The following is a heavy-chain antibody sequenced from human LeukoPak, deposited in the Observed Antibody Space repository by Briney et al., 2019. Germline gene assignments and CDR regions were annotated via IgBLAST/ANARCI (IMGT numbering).Heavy chain of an antibody. J-gene: IGHJ5*02. V-gene: IGHV4-39*01. CDR2: IYYSGST. CDR1: GGSIVTSSYY. D-gene: IGHD3-22*01. Sequence: SETLSLTCTVSGGSIVTSSYYWGWIRQPPGKGLEWIGNIYYSGSTYYNPSLKSRVTISVDTSKNQFSLKLGSMTAADTAVYYCARHARYYDSSGYSNWFDPWGQGTLVTVSS. CDR3: ARHARYYDSSGYSNWFDP.